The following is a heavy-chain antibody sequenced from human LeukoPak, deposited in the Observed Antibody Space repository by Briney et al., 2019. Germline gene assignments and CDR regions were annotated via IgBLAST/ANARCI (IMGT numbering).Heavy chain of an antibody. CDR3: ARSQRASAWYIDEY. Sequence: GGSLRLSCAASGFTFSAYNMNWVRRAPGKGLEWVASIDTSSSYIFYADSVRGRFTISRDNAKNSLTLQMNSLRVEDAAVYYCARSQRASAWYIDEYWGQGTVVTVSS. J-gene: IGHJ4*02. CDR2: IDTSSSYI. D-gene: IGHD6-19*01. CDR1: GFTFSAYN. V-gene: IGHV3-21*01.